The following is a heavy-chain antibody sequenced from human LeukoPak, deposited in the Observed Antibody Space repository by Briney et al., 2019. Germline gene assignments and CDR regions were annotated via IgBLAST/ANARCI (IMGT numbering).Heavy chain of an antibody. Sequence: GASVKVSCKASGYTFTSYGISWVRQAPGQGLEWMGWISAYNGNTNYAQKLQGRVTMTTDTSTSTAYMELRSLRSDDTAVYYCARGLYCSSTSCYAGGWFDPWGQGTPVTVSS. J-gene: IGHJ5*02. CDR1: GYTFTSYG. D-gene: IGHD2-2*01. CDR2: ISAYNGNT. CDR3: ARGLYCSSTSCYAGGWFDP. V-gene: IGHV1-18*01.